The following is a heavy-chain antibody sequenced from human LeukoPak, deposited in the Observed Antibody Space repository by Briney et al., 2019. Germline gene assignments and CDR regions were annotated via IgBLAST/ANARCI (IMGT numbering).Heavy chain of an antibody. CDR1: GYTFTSYG. CDR2: ISAYNGNT. V-gene: IGHV1-18*01. D-gene: IGHD3-3*01. CDR3: ARVKGIFGVVNDFDY. Sequence: ASVKVSCKASGYTFTSYGISWVRQAPGQGLEWMGWISAYNGNTNYAQKLQGSVTMTTDTSTSTAYMELRSLRSDDTAVYYCARVKGIFGVVNDFDYWGQGTLVTVSS. J-gene: IGHJ4*02.